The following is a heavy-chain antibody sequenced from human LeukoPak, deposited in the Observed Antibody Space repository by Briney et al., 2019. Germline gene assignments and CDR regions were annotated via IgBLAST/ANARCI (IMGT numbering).Heavy chain of an antibody. CDR1: GGSITSYY. J-gene: IGHJ4*02. Sequence: SETLSLTCSVSGGSITSYYWNWLRQPPGEGLGWLCYFSHRGGTHYHPSLKSRVTISADTSENQFSLQLSSLTAADTAIYYCARASGYYDFWSGHSMPLFDYWGRGAQVTVSS. CDR2: FSHRGGT. V-gene: IGHV4-59*12. CDR3: ARASGYYDFWSGHSMPLFDY. D-gene: IGHD3-3*01.